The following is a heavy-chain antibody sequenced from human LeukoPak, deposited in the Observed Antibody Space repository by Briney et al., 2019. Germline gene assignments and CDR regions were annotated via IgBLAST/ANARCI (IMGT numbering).Heavy chain of an antibody. J-gene: IGHJ4*02. CDR3: ARAEYDSSGYYFDY. CDR2: INHSGST. V-gene: IGHV4-34*01. D-gene: IGHD3-22*01. Sequence: SETLSLTCAVYGGSFSGYYWSWIRQPPGKGLEWIGEINHSGSTNYNPSLKSRVTISVDRSKNQFSLKLSSVTAADTAVYYCARAEYDSSGYYFDYWGQGTLVTVSS. CDR1: GGSFSGYY.